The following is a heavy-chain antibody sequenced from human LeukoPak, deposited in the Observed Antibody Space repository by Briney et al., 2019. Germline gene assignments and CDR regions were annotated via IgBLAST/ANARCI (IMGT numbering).Heavy chain of an antibody. CDR3: AKPGGGYFDS. V-gene: IGHV4-39*02. D-gene: IGHD3-16*01. CDR1: GDSISRSTYY. CDR2: VYYGRSP. Sequence: TLSLTCTVSGDSISRSTYYWAWIRQPPGKGLEWIGSVYYGRSPYFNPSLESRATISVDTSKNHFSLKMSSVTAADTAVYYCAKPGGGYFDSWGQGTLVTVSS. J-gene: IGHJ4*02.